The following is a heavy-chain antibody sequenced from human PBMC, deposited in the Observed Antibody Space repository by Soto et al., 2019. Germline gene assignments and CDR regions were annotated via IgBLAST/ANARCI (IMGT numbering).Heavy chain of an antibody. V-gene: IGHV4-39*01. J-gene: IGHJ4*02. CDR2: VYYRGRI. Sequence: SETLSLTCTVSGGSVTNSSYYWGWIRQSPGKGLEWIGSVYYRGRIYSKSSVKSRVTISFDTSKNRFSLSLNSVTASDTAVYFCVSQRTTVPTQAYFDYWGPGALVTVSS. CDR1: GGSVTNSSYY. D-gene: IGHD4-17*01. CDR3: VSQRTTVPTQAYFDY.